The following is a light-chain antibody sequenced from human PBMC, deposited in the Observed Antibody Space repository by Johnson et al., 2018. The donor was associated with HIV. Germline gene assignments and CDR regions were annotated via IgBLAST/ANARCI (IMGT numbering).Light chain of an antibody. V-gene: IGLV1-51*02. Sequence: QPVLTQPPSVSAAPGQTVNISCSGNVSNIESYFVSWYQQLPGAAPTILIYEDNKRPSGIPDRFSGSKSGATATLGITGLQTGDEADYYCGIWDASLSAEVFGTGTKVTVL. CDR2: EDN. CDR1: VSNIESYF. J-gene: IGLJ1*01. CDR3: GIWDASLSAEV.